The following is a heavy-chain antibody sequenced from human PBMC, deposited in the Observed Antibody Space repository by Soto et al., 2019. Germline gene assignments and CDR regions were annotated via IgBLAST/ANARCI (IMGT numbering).Heavy chain of an antibody. J-gene: IGHJ4*02. CDR1: GFTFSSSA. V-gene: IGHV3-30*18. CDR2: ISYDGSNK. Sequence: LRLSCAASGFTFSSSAMHWVRQAPGKGLEWVAVISYDGSNKYYADSVKGRFTISRDNSKNTLYLQMNSLRAEDTAVYYCAKPHDSSTYHFDYWGQGTLVTVSS. D-gene: IGHD3-22*01. CDR3: AKPHDSSTYHFDY.